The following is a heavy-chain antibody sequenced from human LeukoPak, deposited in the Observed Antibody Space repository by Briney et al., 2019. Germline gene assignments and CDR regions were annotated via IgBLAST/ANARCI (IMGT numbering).Heavy chain of an antibody. J-gene: IGHJ4*02. CDR2: IYYSGST. V-gene: IGHV4-39*07. D-gene: IGHD4-23*01. Sequence: SSETLSLTCTVSGGSISSSSYYWGWIRQPPGKGLEWIGYIYYSGSTYYNPSLKSRVTMSVDTSKNQFSLKLSSVTAVDTAVYYCARSVDGGNSPFDYWGQGTLVTVSS. CDR1: GGSISSSSYY. CDR3: ARSVDGGNSPFDY.